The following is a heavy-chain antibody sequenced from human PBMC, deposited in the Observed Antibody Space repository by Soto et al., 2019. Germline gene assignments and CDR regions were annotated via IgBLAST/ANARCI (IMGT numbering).Heavy chain of an antibody. CDR3: ARTNTIFGVVSLDY. CDR2: IYYSGST. CDR1: GGSISSGGYY. V-gene: IGHV4-31*03. Sequence: SETLSLTCTVSGGSISSGGYYWSWIRQHPGKGLEWIGYIYYSGSTYYNPSLKSRVTISVDTSKNQISLKLSSVTAADTAVYYCARTNTIFGVVSLDYWGQGTLVTVSS. J-gene: IGHJ4*02. D-gene: IGHD3-3*01.